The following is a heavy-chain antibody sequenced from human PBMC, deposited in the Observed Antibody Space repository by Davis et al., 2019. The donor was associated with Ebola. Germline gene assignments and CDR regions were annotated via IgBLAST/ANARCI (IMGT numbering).Heavy chain of an antibody. CDR1: GFTFSSCG. Sequence: GESLKISCAASGFTFSSCGMHWVRQAPGKGLEWVSYISSSGSTIYYADSVKGRFTISRDNAKNSLYLQMNSLRAEDTAVYYCARNWGLSGYYYGMDVWGQGTTVTVSS. J-gene: IGHJ6*02. CDR2: ISSSGSTI. D-gene: IGHD7-27*01. CDR3: ARNWGLSGYYYGMDV. V-gene: IGHV3-48*04.